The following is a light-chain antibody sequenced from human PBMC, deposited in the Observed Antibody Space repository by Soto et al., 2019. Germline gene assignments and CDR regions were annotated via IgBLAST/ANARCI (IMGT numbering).Light chain of an antibody. CDR3: AVWDDRRNGHV. V-gene: IGLV1-44*01. CDR2: TND. Sequence: QSVLTQPPSVSGTPGQRVTISCYGSSSKMGSNTVHWFQQFPGTAPRLLISTNDQRPSGVPDRFIGSNSGTSASLAISGLQFEDEADYYCAVWDDRRNGHVFGTGTKVTVL. CDR1: SSKMGSNT. J-gene: IGLJ1*01.